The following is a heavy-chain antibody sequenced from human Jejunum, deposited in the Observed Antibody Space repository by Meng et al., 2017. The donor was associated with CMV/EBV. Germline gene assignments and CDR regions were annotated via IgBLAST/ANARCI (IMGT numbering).Heavy chain of an antibody. CDR2: INSDGTIT. J-gene: IGHJ4*02. CDR1: GFTLIDYY. V-gene: IGHV3-74*01. D-gene: IGHD3-3*01. Sequence: SGFTLIDYYMHWVRQAPGKGLLWVSRINSDGTITYYADSVEGRFTISRDNTKNTLYLQMNSLRAEDTATYFCARGGYDFWTDYFHYWGQGTLVTVSS. CDR3: ARGGYDFWTDYFHY.